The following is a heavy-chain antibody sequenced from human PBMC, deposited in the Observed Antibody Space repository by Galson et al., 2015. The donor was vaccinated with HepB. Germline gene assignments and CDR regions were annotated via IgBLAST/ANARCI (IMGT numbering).Heavy chain of an antibody. CDR1: GFTFSSYA. CDR2: ISYDGSNK. V-gene: IGHV3-30*04. D-gene: IGHD4-17*01. Sequence: SLRLSCAASGFTFSSYAMHWVRQAPGKGLEWVAVISYDGSNKYYADSVKGRFTISRDNSKNTLYLQMNSLRAEDTAVYYCARNPYGGYDFDYWGQGTLVTVSS. CDR3: ARNPYGGYDFDY. J-gene: IGHJ4*02.